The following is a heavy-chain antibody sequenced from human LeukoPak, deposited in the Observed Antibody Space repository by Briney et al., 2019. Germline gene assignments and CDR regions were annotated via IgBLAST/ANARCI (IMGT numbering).Heavy chain of an antibody. CDR1: GYSFPNYW. CDR3: ARTVGATIGLD. J-gene: IGHJ4*02. V-gene: IGHV5-51*01. D-gene: IGHD1-26*01. Sequence: GESLKISCKGSGYSFPNYWIGWVRQMPGKGLEWLGILYPGDSDTRYSPSFQGQVTISADKSISTAYLQWSSLKASDTAMYYCARTVGATIGLDWGQGTLVTVSS. CDR2: LYPGDSDT.